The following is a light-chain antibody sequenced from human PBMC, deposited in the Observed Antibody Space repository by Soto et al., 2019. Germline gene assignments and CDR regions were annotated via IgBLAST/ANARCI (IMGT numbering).Light chain of an antibody. CDR3: QQYGGSPLIT. V-gene: IGKV3-20*01. Sequence: EIVLTQSPGTLSLSPGERATLSCRASQSVSNNYLAWYQQKPGQAPRRLIYGASSRATGIPDRFSGSGSGTDFTLTISRLEPEDCAVYYCQQYGGSPLITFGQGTRLEIK. CDR2: GAS. CDR1: QSVSNNY. J-gene: IGKJ5*01.